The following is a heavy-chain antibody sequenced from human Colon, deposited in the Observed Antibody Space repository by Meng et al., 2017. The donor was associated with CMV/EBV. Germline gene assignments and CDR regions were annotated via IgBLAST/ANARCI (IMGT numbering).Heavy chain of an antibody. CDR1: CVSVSSGGYY. CDR3: ASWSGLSNTFDY. V-gene: IGHV4-61*08. D-gene: IGHD3-3*01. Sequence: CTFSCVSVSSGGYYWSWIRQPPGTELEWLWYIYYSGSTHYSPSLHSRVTISVDTSTNQFSLKLSSVTAADTAVYSCASWSGLSNTFDYWGQGTLVTVSS. J-gene: IGHJ4*02. CDR2: IYYSGST.